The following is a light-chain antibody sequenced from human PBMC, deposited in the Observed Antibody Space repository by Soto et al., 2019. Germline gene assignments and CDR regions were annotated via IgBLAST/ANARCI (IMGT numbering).Light chain of an antibody. CDR3: QQYENFPIT. Sequence: DIQMTQSPSSLSASVGDRVTITCQATHDIRKYLNWYQQKPGKAPSLLIYDASNMEKGVPSRFTGSGSGTDFILTISSLQPEDIATYYCQQYENFPITFPQGTRLGTK. CDR1: HDIRKY. CDR2: DAS. V-gene: IGKV1-33*01. J-gene: IGKJ5*01.